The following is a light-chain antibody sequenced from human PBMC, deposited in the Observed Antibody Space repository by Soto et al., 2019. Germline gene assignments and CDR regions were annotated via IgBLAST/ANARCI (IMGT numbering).Light chain of an antibody. Sequence: ETVLTQSPGTLSLSPGERATLSCRASQSISSGYLAWYQQRPGQAPRLLISGASNRATGIPDRFSGSGSGPDFTLTISRLEPEDFAVYYCKQYGGSPLVTFGGGTKVEIK. CDR3: KQYGGSPLVT. CDR1: QSISSGY. CDR2: GAS. J-gene: IGKJ4*01. V-gene: IGKV3-20*01.